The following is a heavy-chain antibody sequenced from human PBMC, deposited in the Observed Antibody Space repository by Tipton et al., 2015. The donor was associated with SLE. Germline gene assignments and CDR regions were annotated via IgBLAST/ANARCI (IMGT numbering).Heavy chain of an antibody. D-gene: IGHD1-26*01. CDR1: GYTFSSYN. Sequence: QSGPEVKKPGASVKVSCKASGYTFSSYNLHWVRQAPGQGPEWMGIINPSGGSTSYARKFQGRVTMTRDTSTSTVYMELSSLRSEDTAVYFCATKGMGGAPDAFHIWGHGTMVTVSS. CDR2: INPSGGST. V-gene: IGHV1-46*01. CDR3: ATKGMGGAPDAFHI. J-gene: IGHJ3*02.